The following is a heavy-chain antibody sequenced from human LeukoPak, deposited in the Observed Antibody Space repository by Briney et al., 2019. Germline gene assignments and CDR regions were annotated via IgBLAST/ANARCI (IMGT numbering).Heavy chain of an antibody. D-gene: IGHD6-19*01. CDR1: GGSFSGYY. J-gene: IGHJ4*02. Sequence: SETXXLTCAVYGGSFSGYYWSWIRQPPGKGLEWIGEINHSGSTNYNPSLKSRVTISVDTSKNQFSLKLSSVTAADTAVYYCARAYSSGWEGWNYGGQGTLVTVSS. V-gene: IGHV4-34*01. CDR3: ARAYSSGWEGWNY. CDR2: INHSGST.